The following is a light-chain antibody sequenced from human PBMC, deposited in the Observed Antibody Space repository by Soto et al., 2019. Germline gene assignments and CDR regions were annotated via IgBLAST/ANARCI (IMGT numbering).Light chain of an antibody. CDR1: QSISSY. CDR2: AAS. J-gene: IGKJ5*01. CDR3: QQSYSTPIT. Sequence: DIHMTQSPSSLSASAGDTVTITWGASQSISSYLNWYQQKPGKAPKLLIYAASSLQSGVPSRFSGSGSGTDFTLTISSLQPEDFATYYCQQSYSTPITFGQGTRLEIK. V-gene: IGKV1-39*01.